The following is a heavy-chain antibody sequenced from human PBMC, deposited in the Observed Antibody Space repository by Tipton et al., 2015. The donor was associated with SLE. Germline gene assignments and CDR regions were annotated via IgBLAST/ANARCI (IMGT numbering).Heavy chain of an antibody. J-gene: IGHJ2*01. D-gene: IGHD4/OR15-4a*01. V-gene: IGHV1-69*01. CDR1: GGTFSSYA. CDR2: IIPIFDTA. CDR3: ARVPTLTRYFDL. Sequence: QSGAEVKKPGSSVKVSCKASGGTFSSYAISWVRQAPGQGLEWMGGIIPIFDTANYAQKFQGRVTITADESTSTAYMELSSLRSEDTAVYYCARVPTLTRYFDLWGRGTLVTVSS.